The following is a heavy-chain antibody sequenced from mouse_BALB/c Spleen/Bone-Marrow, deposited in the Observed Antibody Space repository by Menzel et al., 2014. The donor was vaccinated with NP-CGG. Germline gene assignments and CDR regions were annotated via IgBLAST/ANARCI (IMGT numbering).Heavy chain of an antibody. CDR2: INPDSSTI. J-gene: IGHJ3*01. CDR1: GFDFSGFW. D-gene: IGHD2-3*01. Sequence: EVKLMESGGGLVQPGGSLELSCAASGFDFSGFWMGWVRQAPGKGLEWIGEINPDSSTINYTPSLKDRFIISRDNAKNTLYLQMSKVRSEDTALYYCARLGYYGGFAYWGQGTLVTVSA. V-gene: IGHV4-1*02. CDR3: ARLGYYGGFAY.